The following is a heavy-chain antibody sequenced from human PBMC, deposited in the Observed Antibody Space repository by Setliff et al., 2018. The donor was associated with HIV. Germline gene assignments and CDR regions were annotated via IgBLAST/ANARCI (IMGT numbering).Heavy chain of an antibody. Sequence: GGSLRLSCVASGLTFSNYWMHWVRQAPGKGLVWVSRIDSDGSDTDYADSVRGRFTISRDNAKNTLYLQMTSLRAEDTAVYYCARGPQYNFWGGYLGLWGQGTLVTVSS. CDR2: IDSDGSDT. D-gene: IGHD3-3*01. J-gene: IGHJ4*02. V-gene: IGHV3-74*01. CDR1: GLTFSNYW. CDR3: ARGPQYNFWGGYLGL.